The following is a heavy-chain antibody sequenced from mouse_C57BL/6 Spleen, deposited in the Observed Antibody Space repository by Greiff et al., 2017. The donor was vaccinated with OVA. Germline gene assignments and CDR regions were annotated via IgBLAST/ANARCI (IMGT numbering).Heavy chain of an antibody. D-gene: IGHD2-3*01. CDR1: GYTFTSYT. V-gene: IGHV1-4*01. CDR3: ARPSIYDGYSHAMDY. J-gene: IGHJ4*01. Sequence: QVQLQQSGAELARPGASVKMSCKASGYTFTSYTMHWVKQRPGQGLEWIGYINPSSGYTKYNQKFKDKATLTADKSSSTAYMQLSSLTSEDSAVYYCARPSIYDGYSHAMDYWGQGTSVTVSS. CDR2: INPSSGYT.